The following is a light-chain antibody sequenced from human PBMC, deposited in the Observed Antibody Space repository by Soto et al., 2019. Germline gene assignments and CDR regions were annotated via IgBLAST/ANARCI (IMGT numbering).Light chain of an antibody. V-gene: IGLV1-40*01. Sequence: QSVLTHPPSVSGAPGQRCTISCTGSSSNIGAGYDVHWYQQLPGTAPKLLIYGNSNRPSGVPDRFSGSKSGTSASLAITGLQAEDEADYYCQSYDSSLSGYVFGTGTKVTVL. CDR3: QSYDSSLSGYV. CDR1: SSNIGAGYD. J-gene: IGLJ1*01. CDR2: GNS.